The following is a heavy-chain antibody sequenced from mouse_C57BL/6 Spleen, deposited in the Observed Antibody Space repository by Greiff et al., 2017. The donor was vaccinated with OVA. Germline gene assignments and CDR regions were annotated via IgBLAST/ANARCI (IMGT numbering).Heavy chain of an antibody. CDR2: INYDGSST. D-gene: IGHD4-1*01. V-gene: IGHV5-16*01. J-gene: IGHJ2*01. CDR3: AREGPLTGFDY. CDR1: GFTFSDYY. Sequence: EVMLVESEGGLVQPGRSMKLSCTASGFTFSDYYMAWVRQVPEKGLEWVANINYDGSSTYYLDSLKSRFIISRDNAKNILYLQMSSLKSEDTATYYCAREGPLTGFDYWGQGTTLTVSS.